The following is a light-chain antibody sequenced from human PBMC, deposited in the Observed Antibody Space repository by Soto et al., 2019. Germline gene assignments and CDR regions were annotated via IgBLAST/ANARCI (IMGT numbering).Light chain of an antibody. V-gene: IGLV2-14*01. Sequence: QSALTQPASVSGSPGQSITISCTGTSSDVGGYDFVSWYQQDPGKAPKLMIYDVSHRPSGVSNRFSGSKSGNTASLTISGLQAEDEADYCCSSYTSSSTLVFGTGTKVTVL. CDR2: DVS. CDR3: SSYTSSSTLV. CDR1: SSDVGGYDF. J-gene: IGLJ1*01.